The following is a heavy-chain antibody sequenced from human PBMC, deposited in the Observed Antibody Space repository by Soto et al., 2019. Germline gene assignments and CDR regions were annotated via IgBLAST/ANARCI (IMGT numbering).Heavy chain of an antibody. CDR3: ARGGCSGGSCYSWSNWFDP. Sequence: GGSLRLSCAASGFTFSSYSMNWVRQAPGKGLEWVSYISSSSSTIYYADSVKGRFTISKDNAKNSLYLQMNSLRAEDTAVYYCARGGCSGGSCYSWSNWFDPWGQGTLVTV. V-gene: IGHV3-48*01. J-gene: IGHJ5*02. CDR1: GFTFSSYS. CDR2: ISSSSSTI. D-gene: IGHD2-15*01.